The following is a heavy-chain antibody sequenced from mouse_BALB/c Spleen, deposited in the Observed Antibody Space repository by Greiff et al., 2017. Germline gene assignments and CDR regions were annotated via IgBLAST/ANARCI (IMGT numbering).Heavy chain of an antibody. CDR1: GFSLTSYG. CDR2: IWAGGST. Sequence: QVQLKQSGPGLVAPSQSLSITCTVSGFSLTSYGVHWVRQPPGKGLEWLGVIWAGGSTNYNSALMSRLSISKDNSKSQVFLKMNSLQTDDTAMYYCARGEGYWFAYWGQGTLVTVSA. D-gene: IGHD2-2*01. V-gene: IGHV2-9*02. J-gene: IGHJ3*01. CDR3: ARGEGYWFAY.